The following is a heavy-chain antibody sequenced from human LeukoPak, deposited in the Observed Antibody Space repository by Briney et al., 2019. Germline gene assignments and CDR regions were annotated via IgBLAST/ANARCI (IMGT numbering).Heavy chain of an antibody. CDR2: IYPGDSDT. Sequence: PGESMQISCKGSGSSFTSYWIGCVRQMRGKVLEWLGIIYPGDSDTRYIPIFKGHVTISADKYISTAYLQWSSLKASETAMYYCARLVGAVAGGAVDIWGQGTMVTVSS. CDR1: GSSFTSYW. D-gene: IGHD6-19*01. V-gene: IGHV5-51*01. CDR3: ARLVGAVAGGAVDI. J-gene: IGHJ3*02.